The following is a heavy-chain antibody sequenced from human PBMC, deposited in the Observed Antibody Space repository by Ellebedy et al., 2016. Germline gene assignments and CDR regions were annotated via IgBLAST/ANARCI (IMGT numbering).Heavy chain of an antibody. CDR2: IYYSGST. J-gene: IGHJ3*02. CDR3: ARDPWGINAFDI. CDR1: GGSISSYY. V-gene: IGHV4-59*01. Sequence: SETLSLTCTVSGGSISSYYWSWIRQPPGKGLEWIGYIYYSGSTNYNPSLKSRVTISVDTSKNQFSLKLSSVTAADTAVYYCARDPWGINAFDIWGQGTMVTVSS. D-gene: IGHD3-16*01.